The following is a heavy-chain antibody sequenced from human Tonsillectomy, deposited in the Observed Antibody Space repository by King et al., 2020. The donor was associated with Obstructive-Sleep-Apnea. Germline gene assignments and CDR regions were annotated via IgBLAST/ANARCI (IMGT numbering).Heavy chain of an antibody. J-gene: IGHJ5*02. D-gene: IGHD6-19*01. V-gene: IGHV1-69*01. CDR1: GGTFSSYA. CDR2: INPIAGTN. Sequence: QLVQSGAEVKKPGSSVTVSCKASGGTFSSYAISWVRQAPGQGLEWMGGINPIAGTNNYAQTFQGRVTIRVNEFTRTAYIERCSMTSEETAVYYCAWPGSGWLGWFDPWRQGTLVSVST. CDR3: AWPGSGWLGWFDP.